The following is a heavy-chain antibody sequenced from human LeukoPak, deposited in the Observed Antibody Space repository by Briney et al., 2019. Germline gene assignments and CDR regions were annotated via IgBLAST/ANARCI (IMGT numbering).Heavy chain of an antibody. D-gene: IGHD3-22*01. CDR3: ARQETTYYYDSSGYYFKNWFDP. CDR2: ISDIGSI. J-gene: IGHJ5*02. V-gene: IGHV4-59*08. CDR1: GGSISSYY. Sequence: SETLSLTCTVSGGSISSYYWSWIRQPPGKGLEWIAYISDIGSINYNPSLKSRVTISLDTSKNQFSLKLSSVTAADTAVYYCARQETTYYYDSSGYYFKNWFDPWGQGTLVTVSS.